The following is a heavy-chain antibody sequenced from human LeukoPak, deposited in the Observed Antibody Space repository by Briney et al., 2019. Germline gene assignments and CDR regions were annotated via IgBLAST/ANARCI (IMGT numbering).Heavy chain of an antibody. D-gene: IGHD3-22*01. CDR1: GYSFACQY. V-gene: IGHV1-2*02. J-gene: IGHJ4*02. CDR2: SNPNTGGT. CDR3: AKTHDTSGYHSYFDQ. Sequence: ASVKVSFKSSGYSFACQYIHWVRQAPGQGLELMGWSNPNTGGTNYAQKFQGRVTMTRDTSISTAYMELSGLTSDDTAVYYCAKTHDTSGYHSYFDQLGQGTLVTVSS.